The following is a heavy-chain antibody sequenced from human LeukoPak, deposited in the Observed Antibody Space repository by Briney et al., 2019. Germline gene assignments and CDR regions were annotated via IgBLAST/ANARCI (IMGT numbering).Heavy chain of an antibody. D-gene: IGHD1-26*01. J-gene: IGHJ3*02. CDR1: GGTFSSYA. Sequence: SVKVSCKASGGTFSSYAISWVRQAPGQGLEWMGGIIPIFGTANYAQKFQGRVTITADESTSTAYMELSSLRSEDTAVYYCANYGIVGATSKAFDIWGQGTMVTVSS. CDR3: ANYGIVGATSKAFDI. V-gene: IGHV1-69*13. CDR2: IIPIFGTA.